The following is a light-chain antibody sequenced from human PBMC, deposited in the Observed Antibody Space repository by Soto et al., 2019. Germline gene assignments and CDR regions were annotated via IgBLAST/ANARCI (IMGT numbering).Light chain of an antibody. J-gene: IGKJ4*01. CDR3: QQYNNWPLT. CDR2: GAS. CDR1: QNISRS. Sequence: EIVMTQSPVTLSVSPGERATLSCRASQNISRSVAWYQQKPGQAPRSLIYGASTRATGIPARFSGSGAGTEFTLTISSLQSEDFAVYYCQQYNNWPLTFGGGTKVDIK. V-gene: IGKV3D-15*01.